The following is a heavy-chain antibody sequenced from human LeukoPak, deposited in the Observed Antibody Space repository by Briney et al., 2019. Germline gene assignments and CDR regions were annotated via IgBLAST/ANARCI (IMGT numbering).Heavy chain of an antibody. Sequence: SETLSLTCTVSGGFISSYYWSWIRQPPGKGLEWIGNIYDSGSTNYNPSLKSRLTISVDTSKNQCSLKLSSVTAADTAVYYCARQSISGSSLSYFDYWGQGTLVSVSS. J-gene: IGHJ4*02. D-gene: IGHD3-22*01. CDR2: IYDSGST. CDR1: GGFISSYY. CDR3: ARQSISGSSLSYFDY. V-gene: IGHV4-59*01.